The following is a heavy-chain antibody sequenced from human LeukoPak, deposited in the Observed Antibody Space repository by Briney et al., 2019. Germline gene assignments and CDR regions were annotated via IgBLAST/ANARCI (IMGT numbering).Heavy chain of an antibody. CDR3: ARHDISATCNHAIDV. D-gene: IGHD3-22*01. Sequence: PSETLSLTCTVSGGSISSNTDYWTWIRQPPGKGLEWIGNIFYSGMSYYNPSLKSRVTISVDTSKNQFSLSLTSVTATDTAVYFCARHDISATCNHAIDVWGQGTTVTVSS. CDR1: GGSISSNTDY. CDR2: IFYSGMS. V-gene: IGHV4-39*01. J-gene: IGHJ6*02.